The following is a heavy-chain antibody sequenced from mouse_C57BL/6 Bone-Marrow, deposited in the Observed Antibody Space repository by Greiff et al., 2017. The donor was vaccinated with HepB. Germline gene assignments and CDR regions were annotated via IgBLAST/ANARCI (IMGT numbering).Heavy chain of an antibody. CDR3: AFTPWFAY. Sequence: VQGVESGPELVKPGASVKISCKASGYSFTSYYIHWVKQRPGQGLEWIGWIYPGSGNTKYNEKFKGKATLTADTSSSTAYMQLSSLTSEDSAVYYCAFTPWFAYWGQGTLVTVSA. V-gene: IGHV1-66*01. J-gene: IGHJ3*01. CDR2: IYPGSGNT. CDR1: GYSFTSYY.